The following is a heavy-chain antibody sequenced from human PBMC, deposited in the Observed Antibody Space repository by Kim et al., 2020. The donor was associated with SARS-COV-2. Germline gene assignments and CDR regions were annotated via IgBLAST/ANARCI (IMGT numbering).Heavy chain of an antibody. V-gene: IGHV4-39*01. CDR3: ARQGYGGCDCYFDY. D-gene: IGHD5-12*01. J-gene: IGHJ4*02. Sequence: TPTLRSRVTMSEDTSKNQFALKLSSVTAADTAVYYCARQGYGGCDCYFDYWGQGTLVTVSS.